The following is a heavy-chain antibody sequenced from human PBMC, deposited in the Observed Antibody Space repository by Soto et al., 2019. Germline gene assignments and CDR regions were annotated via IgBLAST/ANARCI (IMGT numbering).Heavy chain of an antibody. J-gene: IGHJ4*02. D-gene: IGHD2-21*02. CDR3: ARDREGLYCGGDCYYFDY. Sequence: GGSLRLSCAASGFTFSSYAMHWVRQAPGKGLEWVAVISYDGSNKYYADSVKGRFTISRDNSKNTLYLQMNSLRAEDTAVYYCARDREGLYCGGDCYYFDYWGQGTLVTVSS. CDR1: GFTFSSYA. CDR2: ISYDGSNK. V-gene: IGHV3-30*04.